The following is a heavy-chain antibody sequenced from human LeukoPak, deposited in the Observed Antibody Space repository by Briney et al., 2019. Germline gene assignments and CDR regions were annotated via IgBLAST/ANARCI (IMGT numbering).Heavy chain of an antibody. CDR2: ISGSGGST. D-gene: IGHD2-2*01. Sequence: GGSLRLSCAASGFTFSSYAMSWVRQAPGRGLEWVSAISGSGGSTYYADSVKGRFTISRDNSKNTLYLQMNSLRAEDTAVYYCATRTTDIVVVPAAKPGGYYNMDVWGKGTTVTVSS. CDR1: GFTFSSYA. J-gene: IGHJ6*03. CDR3: ATRTTDIVVVPAAKPGGYYNMDV. V-gene: IGHV3-23*01.